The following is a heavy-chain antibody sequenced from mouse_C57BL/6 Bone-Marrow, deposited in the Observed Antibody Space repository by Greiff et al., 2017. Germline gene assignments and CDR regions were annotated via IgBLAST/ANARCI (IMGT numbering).Heavy chain of an antibody. Sequence: QVQLQQSGPELVRPGASVKISCKAPGYTFTSHWMQWVRQRPGQGLEWIGEIFPGSGSTYYNEKFKGKATLTVDTSSSTAYMQLSSLTSEDSAVYCCARSEGNFAWFAYWGQGTLVTVSA. CDR1: GYTFTSHW. D-gene: IGHD2-1*01. CDR2: IFPGSGST. J-gene: IGHJ3*01. V-gene: IGHV1-56*01. CDR3: ARSEGNFAWFAY.